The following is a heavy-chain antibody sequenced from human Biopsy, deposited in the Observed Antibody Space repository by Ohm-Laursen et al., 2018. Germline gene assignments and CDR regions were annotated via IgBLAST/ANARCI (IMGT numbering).Heavy chain of an antibody. Sequence: SLRLSCAASGVTLSGYKMNWVRQAPGKGLEWVSSISGSSTYIYYADSVKGRFTISRDNAKNSLSLQMNSLRADDTAVYYCARGPLGPLLEWLLFQTSIDVWGQGTTVTVSS. D-gene: IGHD3-3*01. CDR1: GVTLSGYK. V-gene: IGHV3-21*04. J-gene: IGHJ6*02. CDR3: ARGPLGPLLEWLLFQTSIDV. CDR2: ISGSSTYI.